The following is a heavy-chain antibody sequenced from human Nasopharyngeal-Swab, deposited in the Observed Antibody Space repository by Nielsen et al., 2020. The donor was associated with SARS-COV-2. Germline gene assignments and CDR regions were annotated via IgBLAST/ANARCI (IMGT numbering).Heavy chain of an antibody. D-gene: IGHD6-19*01. J-gene: IGHJ4*02. CDR3: VKDSHPYSSSFDY. V-gene: IGHV3-9*01. Sequence: VRQAPGKGLEWVSGISWSSGSIEYADSVKGRFTISRDNAKNSLYLQTNSLRAEDTALYYCVKDSHPYSSSFDYWGQGTLVTVSS. CDR2: ISWSSGSI.